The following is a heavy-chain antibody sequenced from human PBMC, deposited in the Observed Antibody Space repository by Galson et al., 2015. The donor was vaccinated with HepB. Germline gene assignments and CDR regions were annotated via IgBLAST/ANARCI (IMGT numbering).Heavy chain of an antibody. J-gene: IGHJ4*02. CDR2: INQDGSEK. CDR3: ARGNGDSHDY. CDR1: GFTFRSYW. D-gene: IGHD4-17*01. Sequence: SLRLSCAASGFTFRSYWMNWVRQAPGKGLVWVANINQDGSEKYYVDSVEGRFTISRDNANNSLYLELSSLRAEDTALYYCARGNGDSHDYWGQGTLVTVSS. V-gene: IGHV3-7*03.